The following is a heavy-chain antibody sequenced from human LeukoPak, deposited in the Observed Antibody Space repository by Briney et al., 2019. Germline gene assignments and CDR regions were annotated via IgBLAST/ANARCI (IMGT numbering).Heavy chain of an antibody. CDR1: GYTFTGYY. D-gene: IGHD3-3*01. J-gene: IGHJ5*02. V-gene: IGHV1-2*02. Sequence: VASVKVSCKASGYTFTGYYMHWVRQAPGQGLEWMGWINPNSGGTNYAQKFQGRVTMTRDTSISTAYMELSRLRSDDTAVYYCARDLGYDFWSGYSPELNWFAPWGQGTLVTVSS. CDR2: INPNSGGT. CDR3: ARDLGYDFWSGYSPELNWFAP.